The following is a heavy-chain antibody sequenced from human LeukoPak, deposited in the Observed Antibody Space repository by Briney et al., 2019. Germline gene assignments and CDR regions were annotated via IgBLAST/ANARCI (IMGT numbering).Heavy chain of an antibody. J-gene: IGHJ5*02. V-gene: IGHV4-30-4*01. CDR1: GGSISSGDYY. D-gene: IGHD3-22*01. Sequence: SETLSLTCTVSGGSISSGDYYWSWIRQPPGKGLEWIAYMYYSSSTYYNPSLKSRVTMSADTSKNQPSLKLSSVTAAGTAVYYCARPYYYDSRIDPWGQGILVTVSS. CDR2: MYYSSST. CDR3: ARPYYYDSRIDP.